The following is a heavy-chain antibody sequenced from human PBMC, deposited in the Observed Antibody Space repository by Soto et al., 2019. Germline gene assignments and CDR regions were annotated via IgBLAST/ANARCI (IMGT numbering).Heavy chain of an antibody. CDR1: SVSNAW. CDR3: TTAIYYDSGGYSHEGAFDI. V-gene: IGHV3-15*07. J-gene: IGHJ3*02. CDR2: IKSKTDGGTT. D-gene: IGHD3-22*01. Sequence: SVSNAWMNWVRQAPGKGLEWVGRIKSKTDGGTTDYAAPVKGRFTISRDDSKNTLYLQMNSLKTEDTAVYYCTTAIYYDSGGYSHEGAFDIWGQGTMATVSS.